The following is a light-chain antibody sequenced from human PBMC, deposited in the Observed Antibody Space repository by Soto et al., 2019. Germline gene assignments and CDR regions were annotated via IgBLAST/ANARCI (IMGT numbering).Light chain of an antibody. CDR2: AAS. V-gene: IGKV1-39*01. J-gene: IGKJ1*01. Sequence: DIQMTQSPSSLSASVGDRVTITCRASQSISSYLNWYQQKPGKTPKLLIYAASSLQSGVPSRFSGSGSGTDFPLTISSLQPEDFATYCCPQSYSTRWTFGQGTKV. CDR3: PQSYSTRWT. CDR1: QSISSY.